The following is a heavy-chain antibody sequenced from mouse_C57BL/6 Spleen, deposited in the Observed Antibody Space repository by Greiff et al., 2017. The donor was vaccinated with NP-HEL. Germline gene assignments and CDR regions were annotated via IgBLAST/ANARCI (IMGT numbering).Heavy chain of an antibody. CDR2: INPGSGGT. J-gene: IGHJ4*01. Sequence: VKLQESGAELVRPGTSVKVSCKASGYAFTNYLIEWVKQRPGQGLEWIGVINPGSGGTNYNEKFKGKATLTADKSSSTAYMQLSSLTSEDSAVYFCARLLRLVGGAMDYWGQGTSVTVSS. CDR1: GYAFTNYL. CDR3: ARLLRLVGGAMDY. V-gene: IGHV1-54*01. D-gene: IGHD1-2*01.